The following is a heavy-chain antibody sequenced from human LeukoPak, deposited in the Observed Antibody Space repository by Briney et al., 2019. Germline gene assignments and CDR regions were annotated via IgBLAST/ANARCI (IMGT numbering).Heavy chain of an antibody. Sequence: TGGSLRLSCAASGFTFSSYGMHWVRQAPGKGLEWVAVISYDGSNKYYADSVKGRFTISRDNSKNTLYLQMNSLRAEDTAVYYCAKDGKNYYYYMDVWGKGTTVTVSS. CDR2: ISYDGSNK. J-gene: IGHJ6*03. V-gene: IGHV3-30*18. CDR1: GFTFSSYG. D-gene: IGHD4-23*01. CDR3: AKDGKNYYYYMDV.